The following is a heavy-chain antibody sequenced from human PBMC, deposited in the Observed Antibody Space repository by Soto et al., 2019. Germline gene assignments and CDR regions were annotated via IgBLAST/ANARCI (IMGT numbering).Heavy chain of an antibody. Sequence: GGSLRLSCAASGFTFSSYGMHWVRQAPGKGLEWVAVISYDGSNKYYADSVKGRFTISRDNSKNTLYLQMNSLRAEDTAVYYCAKDNPPSGYQIGYWGQGTLVTVSS. CDR1: GFTFSSYG. CDR2: ISYDGSNK. D-gene: IGHD3-22*01. V-gene: IGHV3-30*18. J-gene: IGHJ4*02. CDR3: AKDNPPSGYQIGY.